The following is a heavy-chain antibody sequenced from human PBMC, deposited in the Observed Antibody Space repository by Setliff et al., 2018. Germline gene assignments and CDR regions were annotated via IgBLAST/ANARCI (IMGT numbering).Heavy chain of an antibody. J-gene: IGHJ4*02. D-gene: IGHD1-26*01. CDR2: IYTSGST. CDR3: ASMGATRDY. CDR1: GGSISSGSYY. V-gene: IGHV4-61*02. Sequence: PSETLSLTCTVSGGSISSGSYYWSWIRQPAGKGLEWIGRIYTSGSTNYNPSLKSRVTTSVDTSKNQFSLRLSSVTAADTAVYYCASMGATRDYWGQGTLVTVSS.